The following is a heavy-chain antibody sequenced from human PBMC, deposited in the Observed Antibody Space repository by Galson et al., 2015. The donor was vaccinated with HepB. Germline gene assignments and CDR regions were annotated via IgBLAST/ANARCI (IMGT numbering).Heavy chain of an antibody. J-gene: IGHJ6*02. V-gene: IGHV3-30*04. CDR1: GFTFSSYA. CDR2: ISYDGSNK. D-gene: IGHD4-23*01. Sequence: SLRLSCAASGFTFSSYAMHWVRQAPGKGLEWVAVISYDGSNKYYADSVKGRFTISRDNSKNTLYLQMNSLRAEDTAVYYCASCDYGGNPAVGYYYYGMDVWGQGTTVTVSS. CDR3: ASCDYGGNPAVGYYYYGMDV.